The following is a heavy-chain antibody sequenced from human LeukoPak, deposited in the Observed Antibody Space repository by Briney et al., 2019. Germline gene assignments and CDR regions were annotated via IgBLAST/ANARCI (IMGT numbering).Heavy chain of an antibody. CDR3: ARDRRSGWYQPWFDP. D-gene: IGHD6-19*01. J-gene: IGHJ5*02. V-gene: IGHV3-7*01. CDR1: GFTFSSYW. CDR2: IKQDGSEK. Sequence: GGSLRLSCAASGFTFSSYWMSWVRQAPGKGLEWVANIKQDGSEKYYVDSVKGRFTISRDNAKNSLYLQMNSLRAEDTAVYYCARDRRSGWYQPWFDPWGQGTLVTVSS.